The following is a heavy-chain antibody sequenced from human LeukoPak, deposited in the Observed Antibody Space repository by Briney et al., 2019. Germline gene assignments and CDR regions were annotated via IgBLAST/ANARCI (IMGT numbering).Heavy chain of an antibody. Sequence: GASVKVSCKASGYTFTSYPISWVRQAPGQGLEWMGWITTYNGNTNYAQKLQGRVTMTTDTSTSTAYMDLRGLRSDDTAVYYCARGYDYGDYVGDFDYWRQGTLVTVSS. CDR2: ITTYNGNT. V-gene: IGHV1-18*01. D-gene: IGHD4-17*01. CDR3: ARGYDYGDYVGDFDY. CDR1: GYTFTSYP. J-gene: IGHJ4*02.